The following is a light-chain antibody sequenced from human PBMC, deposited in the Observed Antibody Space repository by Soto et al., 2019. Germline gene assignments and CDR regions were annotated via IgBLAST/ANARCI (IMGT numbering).Light chain of an antibody. J-gene: IGKJ2*01. CDR2: GDS. CDR1: QSISAW. Sequence: DIQMTPSPSFLSASVGDRVTLTCRASQSISAWLAWYQVKPGQAPKLLIYGDSSLGSGVPSSFSGSGSGTEFTLTISSLQRREFASYYCQQYDCDSYTFGQWTKLESK. V-gene: IGKV1-5*01. CDR3: QQYDCDSYT.